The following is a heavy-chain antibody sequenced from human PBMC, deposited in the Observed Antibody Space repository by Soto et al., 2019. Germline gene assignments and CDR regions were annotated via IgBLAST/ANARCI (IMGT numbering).Heavy chain of an antibody. Sequence: SETLSLTCAVYGGSFSAYYWTWIRQSPGKGLEWIGEIHHSGGPKYNPSLKSRVTISADTSKNQFSLKLSSVTAADTAVYYCARDEPVQHWGQGTLVTVSS. V-gene: IGHV4-34*01. CDR2: IHHSGGP. CDR1: GGSFSAYY. CDR3: ARDEPVQH. J-gene: IGHJ1*01.